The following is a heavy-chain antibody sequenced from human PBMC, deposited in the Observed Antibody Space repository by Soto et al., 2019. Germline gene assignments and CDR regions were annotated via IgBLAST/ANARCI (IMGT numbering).Heavy chain of an antibody. D-gene: IGHD3-3*01. V-gene: IGHV5-51*01. CDR1: GYSFTSYW. J-gene: IGHJ4*02. Sequence: PGESLKISCKGSGYSFTSYWIGWVRQMPGKGLEWMGIIYPGDSDTRYSPSFQGQVTISADKSISTAYLQWSSLKASDTAVYYCARHSLDYDSSQKYFDYWGQGTLVTVSS. CDR2: IYPGDSDT. CDR3: ARHSLDYDSSQKYFDY.